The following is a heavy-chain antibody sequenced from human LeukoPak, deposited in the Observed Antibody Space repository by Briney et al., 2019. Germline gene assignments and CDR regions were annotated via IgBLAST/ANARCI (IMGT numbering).Heavy chain of an antibody. CDR1: GFTFSSSA. V-gene: IGHV3-23*01. J-gene: IGHJ4*02. Sequence: GGSLRLSWAASGFTFSSSAMSWVRQAPGKGLEWVSTISNNGGYTYYADSVQGRFTISRDNSKSTLCLQMNSLRAEDTAVYYCAKQLGYCSDGSCYFPYWGQGTLVTVSS. CDR3: AKQLGYCSDGSCYFPY. CDR2: ISNNGGYT. D-gene: IGHD2-15*01.